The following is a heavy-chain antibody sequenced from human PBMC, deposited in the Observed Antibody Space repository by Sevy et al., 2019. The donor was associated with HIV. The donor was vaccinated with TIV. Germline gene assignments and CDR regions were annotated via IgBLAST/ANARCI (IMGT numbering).Heavy chain of an antibody. Sequence: SETLSLTCAVYGGSFSGYYWSWIRQPPGKGLVWIGEINHSGSTNYNPSLKSRVTISVDTSKNQFSLKLSSVTAADTAVYYCARRHSSGWYFDAFDIWGQGTMVTVSS. CDR1: GGSFSGYY. J-gene: IGHJ3*02. CDR3: ARRHSSGWYFDAFDI. CDR2: INHSGST. V-gene: IGHV4-34*01. D-gene: IGHD6-19*01.